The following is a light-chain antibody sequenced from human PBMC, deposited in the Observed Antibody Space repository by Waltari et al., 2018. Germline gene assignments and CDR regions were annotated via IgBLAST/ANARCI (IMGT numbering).Light chain of an antibody. CDR1: QSISSD. Sequence: DIQMTQSPSSLSAYVGDRVTITCRASQSISSDLNWYQQKPGKAPKLLIYAASSLQSGVPSRFSGSGSGTDFTLTISSLQPEDFATYYCQESYSNPESFGQGTKLEIK. CDR3: QESYSNPES. V-gene: IGKV1-39*01. J-gene: IGKJ2*03. CDR2: AAS.